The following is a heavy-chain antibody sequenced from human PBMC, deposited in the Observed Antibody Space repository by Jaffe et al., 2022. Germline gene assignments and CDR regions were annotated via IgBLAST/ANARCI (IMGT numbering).Heavy chain of an antibody. J-gene: IGHJ1*01. CDR3: ARDIPFPMATVTPLQH. Sequence: QVQLVQSGAEVKKPGASVKVSCKASGYTFTSYGISWVRQAPGQGLEWMGWISAYDGNTNYSQKLQGRVTMTTDTSTSTAYMELRSLRSDDTAVYYCARDIPFPMATVTPLQHWGQGTLVTVSS. V-gene: IGHV1-18*01. CDR1: GYTFTSYG. D-gene: IGHD4-17*01. CDR2: ISAYDGNT.